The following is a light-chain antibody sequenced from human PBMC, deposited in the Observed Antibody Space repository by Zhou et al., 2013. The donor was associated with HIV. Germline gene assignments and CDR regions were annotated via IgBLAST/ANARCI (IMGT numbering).Light chain of an antibody. V-gene: IGKV1-39*01. CDR3: QQSYSTPRLT. J-gene: IGKJ4*01. CDR1: QSISYY. CDR2: AAS. Sequence: IQMTQSPSSLSASVGDRVTITCRASQSISYYLHWYQQKPGKAPKLLIYAASSLQSGVPSRFSGSGSGTDFTLTISSLQPEDFATYYCQQSYSTPRLTFGGGTKVEIK.